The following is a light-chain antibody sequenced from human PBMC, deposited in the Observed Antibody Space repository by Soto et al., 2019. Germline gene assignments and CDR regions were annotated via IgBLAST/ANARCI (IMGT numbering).Light chain of an antibody. CDR3: QQYGSSART. J-gene: IGKJ1*01. Sequence: EIVMTHSPATLSVSPGERATLSCRASQSVSNNLAWYQQKPGQAPRLLIYGASTRATAIPARFSGSGSGTEFTLTISSLQSEDFAVYYCQQYGSSARTFGQGTKVEIK. CDR2: GAS. CDR1: QSVSNN. V-gene: IGKV3-15*01.